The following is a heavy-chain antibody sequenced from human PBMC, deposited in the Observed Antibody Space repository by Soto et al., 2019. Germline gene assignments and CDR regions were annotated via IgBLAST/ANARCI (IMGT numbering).Heavy chain of an antibody. CDR1: GYTFTSYD. CDR2: MNPNSGNT. J-gene: IGHJ5*02. D-gene: IGHD3-22*01. CDR3: AREKVTRGYPA. Sequence: QVQLVQSGAEVKKPGASVKVSCKASGYTFTSYDINWVRQATGQGLEWMGWMNPNSGNTAYAQKFQGRITMTRNTSITTAYMELSRLRPEDPAVYYCAREKVTRGYPAWGQGTLVTVSS. V-gene: IGHV1-8*01.